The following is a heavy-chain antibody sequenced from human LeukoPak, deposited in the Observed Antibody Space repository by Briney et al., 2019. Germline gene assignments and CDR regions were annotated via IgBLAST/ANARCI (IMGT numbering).Heavy chain of an antibody. J-gene: IGHJ4*02. CDR1: GGSFSGYY. V-gene: IGHV4-34*01. Sequence: SETLSLTCAVYGGSFSGYYWSWIRQPPGKGLEWIGEINHSGSTNSNPSLKSRVTISVDTSKNQFSLKLSSVTAADTAVYYCARQIRTMVRGVVPKAHFDYWGQGTLVTVSS. CDR3: ARQIRTMVRGVVPKAHFDY. D-gene: IGHD3-10*01. CDR2: INHSGST.